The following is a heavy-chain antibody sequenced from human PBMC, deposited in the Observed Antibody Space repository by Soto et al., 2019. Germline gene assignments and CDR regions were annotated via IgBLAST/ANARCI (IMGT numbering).Heavy chain of an antibody. V-gene: IGHV1-3*01. CDR2: INAGNGNT. D-gene: IGHD1-26*01. Sequence: QVQLVQSGAEVKKPGASVKVSCKASGYTFTSYAMHWVRQAPGPRLEWMGWINAGNGNTKYSQKCQGRVTITRDPSASTAYMELSSLRAEDTAVYYCARDVGATGDWGQGTLVTVSS. CDR3: ARDVGATGD. CDR1: GYTFTSYA. J-gene: IGHJ4*02.